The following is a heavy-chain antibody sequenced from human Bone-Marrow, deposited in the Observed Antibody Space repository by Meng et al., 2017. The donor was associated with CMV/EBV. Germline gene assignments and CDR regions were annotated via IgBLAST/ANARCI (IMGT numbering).Heavy chain of an antibody. CDR3: ARDRIPLLTGDRGTTWFPP. Sequence: ASVKVSCKASGYTFTDYYIHWVRQAPGQGLEWMGWINPNSGVTNYAQKFQGRVTMTKDTSVSTAYMELSRLRSDDTAVYYCARDRIPLLTGDRGTTWFPPFVQGTLVTVSS. CDR2: INPNSGVT. CDR1: GYTFTDYY. J-gene: IGHJ5*02. D-gene: IGHD7-27*01. V-gene: IGHV1-2*02.